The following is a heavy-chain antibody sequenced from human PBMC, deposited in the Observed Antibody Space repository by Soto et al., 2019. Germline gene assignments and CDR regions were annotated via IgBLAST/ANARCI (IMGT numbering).Heavy chain of an antibody. CDR2: IIPILGIA. Sequence: GASVKVSCKASGYRFTGYSMHWVRQAPGQGLEWMGRIIPILGIANYAQKFQGRVTITADKSTSTAYMELSSLRSEDTAVYYCARGPSLQSIWFDPWGQGTLVTVSS. CDR1: GYRFTGYS. CDR3: ARGPSLQSIWFDP. J-gene: IGHJ5*02. V-gene: IGHV1-69*04. D-gene: IGHD4-4*01.